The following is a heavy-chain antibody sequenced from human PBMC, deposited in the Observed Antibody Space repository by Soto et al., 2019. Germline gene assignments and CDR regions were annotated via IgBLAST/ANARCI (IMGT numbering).Heavy chain of an antibody. CDR3: ARDRPVNYDFWSGYDAFDI. CDR2: ISSSSSYT. J-gene: IGHJ3*02. Sequence: QVQLVESGGGLVKPGGSLRLSCAASGFTFSDYYMSWIRQAPGKGLEWVSYISSSSSYTNYADSVKGRFTISRDNAKNSLYLQMNSLGAEDTAVYYCARDRPVNYDFWSGYDAFDIWGQGTMVTVSS. CDR1: GFTFSDYY. V-gene: IGHV3-11*06. D-gene: IGHD3-3*01.